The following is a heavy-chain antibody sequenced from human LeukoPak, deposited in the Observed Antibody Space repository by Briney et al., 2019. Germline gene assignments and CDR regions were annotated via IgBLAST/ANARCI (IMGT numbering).Heavy chain of an antibody. CDR3: ARDVAPYDFWSGPRPPFDY. V-gene: IGHV1-8*01. CDR2: MSPNSGDT. J-gene: IGHJ4*02. Sequence: ASVKVSCKTSGYTFTNLDINWLRQAPGQGLEWMGWMSPNSGDTGYAQKFQGRVTMTTDTSTSTAYMELRSLRSDDTAVYYCARDVAPYDFWSGPRPPFDYWGQGTLVTVSS. D-gene: IGHD3-3*01. CDR1: GYTFTNLD.